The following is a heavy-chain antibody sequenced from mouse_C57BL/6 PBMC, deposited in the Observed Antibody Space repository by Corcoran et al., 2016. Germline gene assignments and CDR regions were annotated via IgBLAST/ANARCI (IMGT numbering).Heavy chain of an antibody. V-gene: IGHV3-6*01. Sequence: DVQLQESGPGLVKPSQSLSLTCSVTGYSITSGYYWNWIRQFPGNKLEWMGYISYDGSNNYNPSLKNRISITRDTSKNQFFLKLNSVTTEDTATYYCAREGYWYYGSSWYFDVWGTGTTVTVSS. CDR2: ISYDGSN. CDR3: AREGYWYYGSSWYFDV. D-gene: IGHD1-1*01. J-gene: IGHJ1*03. CDR1: GYSITSGYY.